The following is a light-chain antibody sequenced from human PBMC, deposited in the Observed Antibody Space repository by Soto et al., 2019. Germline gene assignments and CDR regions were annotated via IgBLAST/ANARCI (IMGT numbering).Light chain of an antibody. CDR2: GAS. Sequence: EIVMTQSPATLYVSPGERATPSCSASQSVRINVAWYQQKLGQAPRLLIYGASTRATGIPARFSGSGSGTEFTLTISSLQSEDFAVYYCQQYSSWSPITFGQGTGLEIK. J-gene: IGKJ5*01. CDR3: QQYSSWSPIT. CDR1: QSVRIN. V-gene: IGKV3-15*01.